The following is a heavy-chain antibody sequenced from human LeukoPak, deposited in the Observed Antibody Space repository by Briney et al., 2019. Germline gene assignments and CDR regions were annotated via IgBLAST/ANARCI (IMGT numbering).Heavy chain of an antibody. J-gene: IGHJ6*02. D-gene: IGHD4-23*01. CDR2: IIPIFGTA. V-gene: IGHV1-69*01. CDR3: AREGYGGNSNYYYYYGMDV. CDR1: GGTFSSYA. Sequence: GASVEVSCKASGGTFSSYAISWVRQAPGQGLEWMGGIIPIFGTANYAQKFQGRVTITADESTSTAYMELSSLRSEDTAVYYCAREGYGGNSNYYYYYGMDVWGQGTTVTVSS.